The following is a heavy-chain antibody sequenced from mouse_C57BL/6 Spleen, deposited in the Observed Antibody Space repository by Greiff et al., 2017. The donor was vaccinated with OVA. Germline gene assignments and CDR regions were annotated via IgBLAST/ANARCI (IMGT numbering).Heavy chain of an antibody. CDR2: IYPGSGST. CDR1: GYTFTSYW. Sequence: QVQLQQPGAELVKPGASVKMSCKASGYTFTSYWITWVQQRPGQGLEWIGDIYPGSGSTNYNEKFKSKATLTVDTSSSTAYMQLSSLTSEDSAVYYCASGAIDYGYDRGFAYWGQGTLVTVSA. J-gene: IGHJ3*01. D-gene: IGHD2-14*01. V-gene: IGHV1-55*01. CDR3: ASGAIDYGYDRGFAY.